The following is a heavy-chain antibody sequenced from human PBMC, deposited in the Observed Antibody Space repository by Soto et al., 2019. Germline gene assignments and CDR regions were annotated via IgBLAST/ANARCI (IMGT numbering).Heavy chain of an antibody. V-gene: IGHV3-30*18. J-gene: IGHJ4*02. CDR3: AKDSPGAADRRGLDY. D-gene: IGHD3-16*01. CDR2: ISYDGSYK. Sequence: GGSLRLSCAASGFTFSNYGMHWVRQAPGKGLEWVAIISYDGSYKYYADSVKGRFTISRDNSKNTLYLQMSSLRAEDTAVYLCAKDSPGAADRRGLDYWGQGTLVTVSS. CDR1: GFTFSNYG.